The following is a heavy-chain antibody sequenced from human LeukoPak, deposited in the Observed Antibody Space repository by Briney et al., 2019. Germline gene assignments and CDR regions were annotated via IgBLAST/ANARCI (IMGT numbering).Heavy chain of an antibody. V-gene: IGHV3-23*01. J-gene: IGHJ4*02. CDR3: AKDDVTIFGVGTY. CDR2: ISGSGGST. D-gene: IGHD3-3*01. CDR1: GLTFSNSA. Sequence: GGSLRLSCAVSGLTFSNSAMSWVRQAPGKGLEWVSAISGSGGSTYYADSVKGRFTISRDNSKNTLYLQMNSLRAEDTAVYYCAKDDVTIFGVGTYWGQGTLVTVSS.